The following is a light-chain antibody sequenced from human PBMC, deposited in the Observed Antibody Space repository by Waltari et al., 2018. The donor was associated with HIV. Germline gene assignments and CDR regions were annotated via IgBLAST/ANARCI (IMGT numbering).Light chain of an antibody. V-gene: IGKV1-5*03. CDR1: QSIRDS. J-gene: IGKJ1*01. CDR2: KAS. CDR3: QQYNNWPQT. Sequence: DIQMTQSPSTLSASVGDRVTITCRASQSIRDSLAWYQQKPGKPPKPLIFKASTLEFGVPSRFSGRGSGTEFTLTISSLQPDDFATYYCQQYNNWPQTFGQGTKVEIK.